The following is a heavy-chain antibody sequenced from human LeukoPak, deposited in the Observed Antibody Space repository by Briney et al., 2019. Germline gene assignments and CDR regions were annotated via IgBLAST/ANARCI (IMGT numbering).Heavy chain of an antibody. CDR1: GVTVSSNY. Sequence: GGSLRLSCAASGVTVSSNYMSWVRQAPGKGLEWVSVIYSGGSTNYADSVKGRFTISRDNSMNTLYLQMNSLRAEDTAVYYCAKTLMGTTGTGAFDYWGQGTLVTVSS. CDR3: AKTLMGTTGTGAFDY. D-gene: IGHD1-1*01. J-gene: IGHJ4*02. V-gene: IGHV3-53*01. CDR2: IYSGGST.